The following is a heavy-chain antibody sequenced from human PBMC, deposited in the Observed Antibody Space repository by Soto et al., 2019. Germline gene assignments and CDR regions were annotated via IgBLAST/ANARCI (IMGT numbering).Heavy chain of an antibody. CDR2: ISTYNGNT. CDR1: GYTFITYG. CDR3: ARGPTDYYDNSANYFLDY. J-gene: IGHJ4*02. Sequence: QVQLVQSGAEVKKPGASVKVSCKASGYTFITYGVSWVRQAPGQGLDWLGWISTYNGNTRYAERLQGRVTMTNDTTKNTAYMELRKLRSDDTAVYYCARGPTDYYDNSANYFLDYWGQGTLVTVSS. D-gene: IGHD3-22*01. V-gene: IGHV1-18*01.